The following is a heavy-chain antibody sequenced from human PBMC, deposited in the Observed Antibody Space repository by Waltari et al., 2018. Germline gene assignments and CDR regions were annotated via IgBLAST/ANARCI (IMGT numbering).Heavy chain of an antibody. V-gene: IGHV3-7*02. Sequence: EVQLVESGGGLVQPGGSLRLSCAASGFTFSSYWMSWVRQAPGKGLEWVANIKQDGSEKYYVDSVKGRFTISRDNAKNSLYLQMNSLRAEDTAVYYCARRDGSGWYGFDYWGQGTLVTVSS. CDR1: GFTFSSYW. CDR2: IKQDGSEK. J-gene: IGHJ4*02. CDR3: ARRDGSGWYGFDY. D-gene: IGHD6-19*01.